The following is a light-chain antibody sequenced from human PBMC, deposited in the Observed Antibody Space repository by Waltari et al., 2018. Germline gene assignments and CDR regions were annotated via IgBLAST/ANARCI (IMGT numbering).Light chain of an antibody. CDR2: DAD. J-gene: IGLJ2*01. Sequence: QSVLTQPPSVSAAPGQRVTISCSGSSSNIGRSYVCWYQHVPGTAPKLLIYDADKRRPEIPARCAGSKAGTSAVLGITGLQTEDEADYYCGTWDSGLSVVVFGGGTRLTVL. CDR1: SSNIGRSY. V-gene: IGLV1-51*01. CDR3: GTWDSGLSVVV.